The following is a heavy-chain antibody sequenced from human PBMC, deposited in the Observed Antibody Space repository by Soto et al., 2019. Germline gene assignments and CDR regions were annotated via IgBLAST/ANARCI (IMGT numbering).Heavy chain of an antibody. CDR3: AREDRDRETGLVPAAIEGMDV. D-gene: IGHD2-2*01. CDR2: ILPIFGIA. V-gene: IGHV1-69*08. J-gene: IGHJ6*02. CDR1: GGTFSRYS. Sequence: QVQLVQSGAEVKKPGSSVKVSCKASGGTFSRYSITWVRQAPGHGLEWIGRILPIFGIASYAQKFKGRVTITADECTITDYMDLSSLRSDDTAVYYCAREDRDRETGLVPAAIEGMDVWGQGTTVTVSS.